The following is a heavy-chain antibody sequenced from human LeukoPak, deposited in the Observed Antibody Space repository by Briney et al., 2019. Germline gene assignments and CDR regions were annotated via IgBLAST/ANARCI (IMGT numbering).Heavy chain of an antibody. Sequence: SVKVSCKASGGTFSSYAFNWVRQAPGQGLEWMGRIIPILGIANYAQKFQGRVTITADKSTSTAYMELSSLRSEDTAVYYCASPPKGGLSSSSDLVYWGQGTLVTVSS. CDR1: GGTFSSYA. V-gene: IGHV1-69*04. CDR2: IIPILGIA. CDR3: ASPPKGGLSSSSDLVY. J-gene: IGHJ4*02. D-gene: IGHD6-6*01.